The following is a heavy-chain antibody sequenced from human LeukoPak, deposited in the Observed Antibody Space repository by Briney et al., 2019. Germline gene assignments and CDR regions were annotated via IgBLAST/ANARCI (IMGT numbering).Heavy chain of an antibody. V-gene: IGHV3-9*03. Sequence: TGRSLRLSCAASGFTFDDYAMHWVRQAPGKGLEWVSGISCNSGSLDYADSVKGRFTISRDSAKNSLYLQMNSLRAEDMALYYCAKDRYSSGWYYFDYWGQGTLVTVSS. D-gene: IGHD6-19*01. CDR2: ISCNSGSL. CDR1: GFTFDDYA. J-gene: IGHJ4*02. CDR3: AKDRYSSGWYYFDY.